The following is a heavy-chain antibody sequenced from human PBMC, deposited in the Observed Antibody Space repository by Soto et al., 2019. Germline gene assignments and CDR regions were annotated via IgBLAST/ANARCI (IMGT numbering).Heavy chain of an antibody. CDR3: VKDRMSYNSVWDPFDV. CDR2: IGGGGADT. D-gene: IGHD3-10*01. V-gene: IGHV3-23*01. J-gene: IGHJ3*01. Sequence: EVRLLESGGGLVQPGGSLRLSCAASGFTFNTYAMSWFRQAPGKGLEWVSGIGGGGADTNYADSVPGRFTISRDDSKRTLFLQMNSLRAEDTAVYYCVKDRMSYNSVWDPFDVWGQGTLVTVFS. CDR1: GFTFNTYA.